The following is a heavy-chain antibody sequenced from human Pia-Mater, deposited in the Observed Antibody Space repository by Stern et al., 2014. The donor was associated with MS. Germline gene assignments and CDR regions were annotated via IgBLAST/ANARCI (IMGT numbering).Heavy chain of an antibody. CDR3: ATAPPRGYTYGNFDY. D-gene: IGHD5-18*01. CDR2: IYPGDSDT. V-gene: IGHV5-51*03. Sequence: VQLMQSGTEVKKPGESLKISCKGSGYSFSNYWIGGVRQMPGKGLEWIGMIYPGDSDTRYSPSFQGQVTISADKSINTAYLQWSSLKASDTAIYYCATAPPRGYTYGNFDYWGQGTLVTVSS. J-gene: IGHJ4*02. CDR1: GYSFSNYW.